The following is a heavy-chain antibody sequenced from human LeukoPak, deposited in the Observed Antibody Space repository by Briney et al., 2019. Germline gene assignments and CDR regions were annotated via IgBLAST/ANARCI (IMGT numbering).Heavy chain of an antibody. V-gene: IGHV3-23*01. CDR2: VSSTGSGT. D-gene: IGHD3-10*01. CDR3: AKDGPLLWFGPTDA. CDR1: GFTFSTYG. Sequence: GGSLRLSCVASGFTFSTYGMSWVRQAPGKGLEWAAAVSSTGSGTYYPDSLKGRFIISRDNSQNTVFLQMNSLRPEDTAFYFCAKDGPLLWFGPTDAWGQGILVTVSS. J-gene: IGHJ5*02.